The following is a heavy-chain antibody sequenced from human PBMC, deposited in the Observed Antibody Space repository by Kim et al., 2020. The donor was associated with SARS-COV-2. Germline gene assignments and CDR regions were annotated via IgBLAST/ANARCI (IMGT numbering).Heavy chain of an antibody. V-gene: IGHV1-46*01. CDR1: GYTFTSYY. CDR2: INPSGGST. CDR3: AIAVLRFLECQN. J-gene: IGHJ4*02. D-gene: IGHD3-3*01. Sequence: ASVKVSCKASGYTFTSYYMHWVRQAPGQGLEWMGIINPSGGSTSYAQKFQGRVTMTRDTSTSTVYMELSSLRSDDTAVYYCAIAVLRFLECQNWGQGTLVTVSS.